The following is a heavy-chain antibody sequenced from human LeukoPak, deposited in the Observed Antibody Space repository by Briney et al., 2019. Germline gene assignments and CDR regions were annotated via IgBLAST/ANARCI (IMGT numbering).Heavy chain of an antibody. CDR3: AKLGCSSTRCYINY. V-gene: IGHV3-30*18. Sequence: GGSLRLSCAASGFPFSTYGMRWVRQAPGKWLEWVAVISYDGSDQYYADSVKGRFTVSRDNSKDTLYLQMNSLRVEDTAVYYCAKLGCSSTRCYINYWGQGTLVTVSS. J-gene: IGHJ4*02. CDR2: ISYDGSDQ. D-gene: IGHD2-2*01. CDR1: GFPFSTYG.